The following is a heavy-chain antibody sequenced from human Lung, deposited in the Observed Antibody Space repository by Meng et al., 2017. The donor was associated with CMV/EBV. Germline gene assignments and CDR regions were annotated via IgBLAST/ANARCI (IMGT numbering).Heavy chain of an antibody. CDR3: ARAYCGGDCYSGFDF. CDR1: GASISSDSW. V-gene: IGHV4-4*02. J-gene: IGHJ4*02. CDR2: IYDSGIT. D-gene: IGHD2-21*01. Sequence: GSLRLSCAVSGASISSDSWWSWVRQPPGKGLEWIGEIYDSGITNYNPSLKSRVTISVDSSNNQFSLQLTSVTAADTAIYYCARAYCGGDCYSGFDFWGPGTXVTVSS.